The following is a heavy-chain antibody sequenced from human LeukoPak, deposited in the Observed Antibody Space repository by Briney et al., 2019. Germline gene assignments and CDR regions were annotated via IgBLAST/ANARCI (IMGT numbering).Heavy chain of an antibody. V-gene: IGHV4-4*07. D-gene: IGHD3-22*01. CDR3: AREDNSYDSSGYYKRLFDY. CDR1: GGSISSYY. J-gene: IGHJ4*02. CDR2: IYTSGST. Sequence: SETLSLTCTVSGGSISSYYWSWIRQPAGKGLEWIGRIYTSGSTNYNPSLKSRVTISVDTSKNQFSLKLSSVTAADTAVYYCAREDNSYDSSGYYKRLFDYWGQGTLVTVSS.